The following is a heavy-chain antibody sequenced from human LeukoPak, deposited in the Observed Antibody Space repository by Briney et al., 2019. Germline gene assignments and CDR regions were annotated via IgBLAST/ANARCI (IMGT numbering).Heavy chain of an antibody. J-gene: IGHJ6*02. CDR2: MNPNIGHT. D-gene: IGHD5-12*01. Sequence: GASVKVSCKASGYTFTSYDVNWVRQATGQGLEWMGWMNPNIGHTGYAQKFQGRVTMTRNTSISTAYMELSSVTSEDTAVYYCTRAHSGYHYYYGMDVWGQATTVTVSS. CDR1: GYTFTSYD. V-gene: IGHV1-8*01. CDR3: TRAHSGYHYYYGMDV.